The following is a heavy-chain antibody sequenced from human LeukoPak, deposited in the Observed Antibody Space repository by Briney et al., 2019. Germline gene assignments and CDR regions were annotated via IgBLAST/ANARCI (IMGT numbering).Heavy chain of an antibody. D-gene: IGHD6-13*01. V-gene: IGHV3-7*01. CDR2: IKQDGSEK. Sequence: GGSLRLSCAASGFTFSSYWMSWVRQAPGKGLEWVANIKQDGSEKYYVDSVKGRFTISRDNSKNTLYLQMNSLRAEDTAVYYCAKVGNPYSSSWPDYWGQGTLITVSS. CDR1: GFTFSSYW. J-gene: IGHJ4*02. CDR3: AKVGNPYSSSWPDY.